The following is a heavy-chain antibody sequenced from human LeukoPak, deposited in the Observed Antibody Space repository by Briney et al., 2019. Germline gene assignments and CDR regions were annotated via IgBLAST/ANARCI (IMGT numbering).Heavy chain of an antibody. Sequence: GSLKLSCKASGFTFTGYYMHWVRQAPGQGLEWVGLINTNRGGTNYAQTSKGRFTMTRDNSNNTLYLELGSLKTDDTAVYYCARYVGVSLGIYYGGQGSLVTVSS. V-gene: IGHV1-2*02. CDR2: INTNRGGT. CDR3: ARYVGVSLGIYY. D-gene: IGHD3-10*01. CDR1: GFTFTGYY. J-gene: IGHJ4*01.